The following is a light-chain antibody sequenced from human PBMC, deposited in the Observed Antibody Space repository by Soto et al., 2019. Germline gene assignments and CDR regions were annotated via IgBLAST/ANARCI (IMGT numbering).Light chain of an antibody. V-gene: IGKV3-15*01. CDR1: QSVTSSY. J-gene: IGKJ4*01. Sequence: EIVMTQSPVTLSLSPGERATLSCRASQSVTSSYLAWYQQKPGQAPRLLIFGASTRAAGIPARFSGSGSGTEFTLTISSLQSEDFAVYYCQQYSNWPLTFGGGTKVDIK. CDR2: GAS. CDR3: QQYSNWPLT.